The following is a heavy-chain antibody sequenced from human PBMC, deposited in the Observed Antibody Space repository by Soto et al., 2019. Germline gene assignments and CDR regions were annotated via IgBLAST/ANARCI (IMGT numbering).Heavy chain of an antibody. D-gene: IGHD3-22*01. CDR1: GYTFTRSG. CDR2: ISSYNGDT. V-gene: IGHV1-18*01. J-gene: IGHJ4*02. Sequence: ASVKVSCKASGYTFTRSGISWVRQAPGQGPEWMGWISSYNGDTNYAQTFQDRVTMTTATSTNTVFLELRSLKSDDTAIYYCARDRLRGYDSSGFYSWGQGTMVTVSS. CDR3: ARDRLRGYDSSGFYS.